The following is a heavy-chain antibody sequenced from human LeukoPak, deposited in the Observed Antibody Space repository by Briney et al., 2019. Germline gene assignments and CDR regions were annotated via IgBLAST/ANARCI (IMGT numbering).Heavy chain of an antibody. CDR2: IYYSGST. CDR3: ARDRGGSGSQDYYYYGMDV. Sequence: SETLSLTCTVSGGSISSYYWSWIRQPPGKGLEWIGYIYYSGSTNYSPSLKSRVTISVDTSKSQFSLKLSSVTAADTAVYYCARDRGGSGSQDYYYYGMDVWGKGTTVTVSS. D-gene: IGHD3-10*01. V-gene: IGHV4-59*01. CDR1: GGSISSYY. J-gene: IGHJ6*04.